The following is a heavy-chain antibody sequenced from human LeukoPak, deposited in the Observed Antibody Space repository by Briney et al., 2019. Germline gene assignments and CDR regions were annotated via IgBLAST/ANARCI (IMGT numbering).Heavy chain of an antibody. CDR3: ARGGGNDYKYNAFDI. J-gene: IGHJ3*02. Sequence: PGGSLRLSCAASGFTFSSHEMNWVRQAPGKGLECVSYISSSGSSKYYADSVKGRFTISRDNAKNSLYLQMSSLRAEDTAVYYCARGGGNDYKYNAFDIWGQGTMVTVSS. CDR2: ISSSGSSK. CDR1: GFTFSSHE. V-gene: IGHV3-48*03. D-gene: IGHD4-11*01.